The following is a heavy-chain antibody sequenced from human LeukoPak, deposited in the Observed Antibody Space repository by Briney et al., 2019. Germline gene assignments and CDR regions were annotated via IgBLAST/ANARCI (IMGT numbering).Heavy chain of an antibody. Sequence: AASVKVSCKASGYTFTSYGISWVRQAPGQGLEWMGWISAYNGNTNYAQKLQGRVTMTTDTSTSTAYMELRSLRSDDTAVYYCARGWGFMVGATRGDAFDIWGQGTMVTVSS. V-gene: IGHV1-18*01. CDR3: ARGWGFMVGATRGDAFDI. CDR2: ISAYNGNT. J-gene: IGHJ3*02. D-gene: IGHD1-26*01. CDR1: GYTFTSYG.